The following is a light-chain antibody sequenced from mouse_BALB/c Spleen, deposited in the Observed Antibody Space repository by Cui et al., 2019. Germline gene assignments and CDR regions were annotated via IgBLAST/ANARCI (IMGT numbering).Light chain of an antibody. CDR2: STA. Sequence: QIVLTQSPAIMSASLGEEITLTCSASSSVSYMPWYQQQSGTSPKLLMESTANRGSGVPSRFSGSGSGTFYSLTISSVEAEDAADYYCHQWSSYPWTFGGGTKLEIK. V-gene: IGKV4-80*01. J-gene: IGKJ1*01. CDR3: HQWSSYPWT. CDR1: SSVSY.